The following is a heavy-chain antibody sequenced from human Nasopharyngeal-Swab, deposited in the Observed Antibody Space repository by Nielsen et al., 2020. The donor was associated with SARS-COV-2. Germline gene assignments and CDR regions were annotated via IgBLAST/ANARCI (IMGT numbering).Heavy chain of an antibody. CDR3: ARGASGYYDFWSGYYRYYYYYYMDV. V-gene: IGHV3-11*04. D-gene: IGHD3-3*01. J-gene: IGHJ6*03. Sequence: WIRQSPGKGLEWVSYITSSGSTIYYADSVKGRFTISRDNAKNSLYLQMNSLRAEDTAVYYCARGASGYYDFWSGYYRYYYYYYMDVWGKGTTVTVSS. CDR2: ITSSGSTI.